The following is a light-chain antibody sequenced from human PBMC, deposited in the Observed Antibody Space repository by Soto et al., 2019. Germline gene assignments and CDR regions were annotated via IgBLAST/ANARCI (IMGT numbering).Light chain of an antibody. Sequence: EIVLTQSPGTLSLSPGERATLSCRASQSVSSSYLAWYQQKPVQSPRLLIYVASNRATGIPDRFSGSGSGTDFTLTISRLEPGDFAVYSCQQYGGSPTFGQGTRLEIK. V-gene: IGKV3-20*01. CDR3: QQYGGSPT. J-gene: IGKJ5*01. CDR1: QSVSSSY. CDR2: VAS.